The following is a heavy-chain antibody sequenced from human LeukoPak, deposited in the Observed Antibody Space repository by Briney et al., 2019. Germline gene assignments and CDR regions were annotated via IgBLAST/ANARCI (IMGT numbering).Heavy chain of an antibody. V-gene: IGHV4-39*01. J-gene: IGHJ4*02. CDR2: IYYSGST. CDR1: GGSISSTSYY. Sequence: SETLSLTCTVSGGSISSTSYYWGWIRQPPGKGLEWIGSIYYSGSTYYNPSLKSRVTISVDTSKNQFSLKPSSVTAADTAVYYCATPKVAGPFDYWGQGTLVTVSS. D-gene: IGHD6-19*01. CDR3: ATPKVAGPFDY.